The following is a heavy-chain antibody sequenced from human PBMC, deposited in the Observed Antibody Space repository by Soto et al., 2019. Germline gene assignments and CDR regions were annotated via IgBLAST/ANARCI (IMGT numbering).Heavy chain of an antibody. CDR3: ARGRGSGWTVTTLDS. CDR1: GYTFTSYD. Sequence: WASVKVSCKASGYTFTSYDINWVRQATGQGLEWMGWMNPNSGNTGYAQKFQGRVTMTRQTSISTAYMELTSLMSEDTAVYYCARGRGSGWTVTTLDSWGQGTQVTVSS. V-gene: IGHV1-8*01. J-gene: IGHJ4*02. CDR2: MNPNSGNT. D-gene: IGHD6-19*01.